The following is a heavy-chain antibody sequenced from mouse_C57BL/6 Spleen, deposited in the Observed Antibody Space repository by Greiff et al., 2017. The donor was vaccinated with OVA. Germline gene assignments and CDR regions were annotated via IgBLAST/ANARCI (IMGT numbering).Heavy chain of an antibody. CDR2: LSYDGSN. D-gene: IGHD5-5*01. V-gene: IGHV3-6*01. CDR3: ARASGNYLVAY. CDR1: GYSITSGYY. Sequence: ESGPGLVKPSQSLSLTCSVTGYSITSGYYWTWIRQFPGNKLEWMGYLSYDGSNNYNPSLKNRISITRDTSKNQFFLKLNSWTTEDTATYDCARASGNYLVAYWGQGTLVTVSA. J-gene: IGHJ3*01.